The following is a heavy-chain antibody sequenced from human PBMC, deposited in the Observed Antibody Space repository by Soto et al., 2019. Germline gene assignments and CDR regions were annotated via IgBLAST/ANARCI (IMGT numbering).Heavy chain of an antibody. CDR2: ISAYNGNT. Sequence: KLLASVKVSCKASGYTFTSYGISWVRQAPGQGLEWMGWISAYNGNTNYAQKLQGRVTITTYTSTSTAYMELRSLRFDDTVLYFCSRYCSGGSCYSHAFDIWGQGTMVTVSS. J-gene: IGHJ3*02. V-gene: IGHV1-18*01. D-gene: IGHD2-15*01. CDR1: GYTFTSYG. CDR3: SRYCSGGSCYSHAFDI.